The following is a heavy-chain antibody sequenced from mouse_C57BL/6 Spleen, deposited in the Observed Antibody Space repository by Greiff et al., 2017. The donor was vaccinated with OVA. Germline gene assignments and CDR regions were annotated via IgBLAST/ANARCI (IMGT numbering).Heavy chain of an antibody. J-gene: IGHJ2*01. CDR1: GFNIKDDY. CDR2: IDPENGDT. V-gene: IGHV14-4*01. Sequence: VQLQQSGAELVRPGASVKLSCTASGFNIKDDYMHWVKQRPEQGLEWIGWIDPENGDTEYASKFQGKATITADTSSNTAYLQLSSLTSEDTAAYYCTPSNSGSYFDYWGEGTTLTGSS. CDR3: TPSNSGSYFDY. D-gene: IGHD4-1*02.